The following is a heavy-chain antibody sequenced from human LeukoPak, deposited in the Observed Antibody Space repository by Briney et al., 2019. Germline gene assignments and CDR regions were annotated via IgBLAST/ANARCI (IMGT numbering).Heavy chain of an antibody. V-gene: IGHV4-31*03. Sequence: TSETLSLTCTVSGGSISSGGYYWGWIRQHPGQGLEWIGYIYYSGSTYYNPPLKSRLTISVDTSKNQFSLELSSVTAADTAVYYCARTVERTYYYDTSGYYYFDSWGQGSLVTVSS. D-gene: IGHD3-22*01. CDR2: IYYSGST. CDR3: ARTVERTYYYDTSGYYYFDS. CDR1: GGSISSGGYY. J-gene: IGHJ4*02.